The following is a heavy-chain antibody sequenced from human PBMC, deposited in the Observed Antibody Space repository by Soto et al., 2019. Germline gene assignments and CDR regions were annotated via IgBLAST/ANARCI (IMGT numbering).Heavy chain of an antibody. CDR3: AKDRRLLRKVGATRLGVGYFDY. Sequence: EVQVVESGGGLVKPGGSLGLSCAASGLTIDNAWVSWVRQAPGKGLEWVGRLKSETDGGTAEYAAPVKGRFTISRDDSQSTLYLQMNSLSTEDTAVYYCAKDRRLLRKVGATRLGVGYFDYWGQGTLVTVSS. CDR1: GLTIDNAW. V-gene: IGHV3-15*01. J-gene: IGHJ4*02. CDR2: LKSETDGGTA. D-gene: IGHD1-26*01.